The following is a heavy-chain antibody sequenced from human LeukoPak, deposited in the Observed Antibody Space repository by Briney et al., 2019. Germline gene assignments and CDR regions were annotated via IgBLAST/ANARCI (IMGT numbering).Heavy chain of an antibody. V-gene: IGHV3-21*04. D-gene: IGHD3-22*01. CDR1: GFTFSSYS. CDR3: ATPLDYYDSSGYHQGGD. J-gene: IGHJ4*02. CDR2: ISSSSSYI. Sequence: GGSLRLSCAASGFTFSSYSMNWVRQAPGKGLEWVSSISSSSSYIYYADSVKGRFTISRDNAKNSPYLQMNSLRAEDTAVYYCATPLDYYDSSGYHQGGDWGQGTLVTVSS.